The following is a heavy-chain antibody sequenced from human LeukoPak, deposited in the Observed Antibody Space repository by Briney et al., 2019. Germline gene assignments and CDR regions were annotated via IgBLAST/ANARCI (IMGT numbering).Heavy chain of an antibody. J-gene: IGHJ4*02. Sequence: GGSLRLSCAASEFTFSSYGMHWVRQAPGKGLEWVAFIRYDGSNKYYADSVKGRFTISRDNSKNTLYLQMNSLRAEDTAVYYCAREYCSGGSCYHDYWGQGTLVTVSS. CDR1: EFTFSSYG. CDR2: IRYDGSNK. D-gene: IGHD2-15*01. CDR3: AREYCSGGSCYHDY. V-gene: IGHV3-30*02.